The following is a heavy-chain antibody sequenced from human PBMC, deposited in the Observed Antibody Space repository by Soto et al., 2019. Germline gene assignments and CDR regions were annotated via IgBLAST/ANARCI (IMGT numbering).Heavy chain of an antibody. D-gene: IGHD3-16*02. J-gene: IGHJ6*02. Sequence: GGSLRLSCAVSGFTFYNDAMSWVRQAPGKGLEWVSTISASGGSTNYADSVKGRFTISRDNFKSTLYLQMNSLRAEDTAVYYCAKNIESLSGGMDVWGQGTTVTVSS. CDR3: AKNIESLSGGMDV. CDR2: ISASGGST. V-gene: IGHV3-23*01. CDR1: GFTFYNDA.